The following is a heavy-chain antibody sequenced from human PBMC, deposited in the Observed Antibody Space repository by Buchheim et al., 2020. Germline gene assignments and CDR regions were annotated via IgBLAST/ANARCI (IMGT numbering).Heavy chain of an antibody. CDR3: AAPSLYYDFWSGYSLYGMDV. CDR1: GFTFTSSA. D-gene: IGHD3-3*01. CDR2: IVVGSGNT. Sequence: QMQLVQSGPEVKKPGTSVKVSCKASGFTFTSSAMQWVRQARGQRLEWIGWIVVGSGNTNYAQKFQERVTITRDMSKSTAYMELSSLRSEDTAVYYCAAPSLYYDFWSGYSLYGMDVWGQGTT. V-gene: IGHV1-58*02. J-gene: IGHJ6*02.